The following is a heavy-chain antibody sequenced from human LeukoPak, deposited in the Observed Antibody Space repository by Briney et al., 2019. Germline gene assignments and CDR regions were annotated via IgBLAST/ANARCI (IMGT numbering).Heavy chain of an antibody. Sequence: GGSLRLSCAASGFIFSSYWMLWVRHAPGKGLVWFSRINSDGSSTHYADSVKGRFTISRDNAKNTLYLQMNSLRAENTAVYDCARGAAYSSSSRLYYYYYMDVWGKGTTVTVSS. CDR3: ARGAAYSSSSRLYYYYYMDV. V-gene: IGHV3-74*01. CDR2: INSDGSST. J-gene: IGHJ6*03. CDR1: GFIFSSYW. D-gene: IGHD6-6*01.